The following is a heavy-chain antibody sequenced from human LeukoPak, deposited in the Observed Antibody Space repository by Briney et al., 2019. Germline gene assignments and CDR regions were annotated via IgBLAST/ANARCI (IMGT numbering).Heavy chain of an antibody. CDR2: INHSGST. CDR3: ARARRYDFWSSYFDY. Sequence: SQTLSLTCTVSGGSISSGDYYWSWIRQPPGKGLEWIGEINHSGSTNYNPSLKSRVTISVDTSKNQFSLKLSSVTAADTAVYYCARARRYDFWSSYFDYWGQGTLVTVSS. V-gene: IGHV4-30-4*01. D-gene: IGHD3-3*01. J-gene: IGHJ4*02. CDR1: GGSISSGDYY.